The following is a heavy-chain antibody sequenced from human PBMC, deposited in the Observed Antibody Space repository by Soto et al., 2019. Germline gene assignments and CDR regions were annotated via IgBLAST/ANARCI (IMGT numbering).Heavy chain of an antibody. V-gene: IGHV3-7*01. D-gene: IGHD6-13*01. Sequence: EVQLVESGGGLVQPGGSLRLSCAASGFTFSSYWMTWVRQAPGKGLAWVANIKQDGSEKYYVDSVKGRFTISRDNAKNSLYLQMNSLRAEDTAVYYGARAPGIATAGTPHYWGQGTLVTVSS. CDR3: ARAPGIATAGTPHY. J-gene: IGHJ4*02. CDR2: IKQDGSEK. CDR1: GFTFSSYW.